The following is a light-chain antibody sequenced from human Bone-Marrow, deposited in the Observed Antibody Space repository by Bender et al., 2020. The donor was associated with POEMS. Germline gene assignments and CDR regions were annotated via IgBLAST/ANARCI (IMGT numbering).Light chain of an antibody. CDR2: SSH. CDR1: SSNIGAHA. Sequence: QSVLTQLPSASGTPGQRVTISCSVGSSNIGAHAVNWYQPLPRTAPKLLIYSSHRRPSEVPGRFSGSRSGTSASLAISGLQSEEEAVYYGAVWDDRLNGWVFGGGTKLT. CDR3: AVWDDRLNGWV. V-gene: IGLV1-44*01. J-gene: IGLJ3*02.